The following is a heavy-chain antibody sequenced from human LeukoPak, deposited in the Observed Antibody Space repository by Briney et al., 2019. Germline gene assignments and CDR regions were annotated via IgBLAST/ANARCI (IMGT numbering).Heavy chain of an antibody. D-gene: IGHD7-27*01. CDR1: GGSISSYY. V-gene: IGHV4-59*01. CDR3: ARDKLGIDPSAFDI. J-gene: IGHJ3*02. Sequence: SETLSLTCTVSGGSISSYYWSWIRQPPGKGLEWMGYIYYSGSTNYNPSLKSRVTISVDTSKNQFSLKLSSVTAADTAVYYCARDKLGIDPSAFDIWGQGTMVTVSS. CDR2: IYYSGST.